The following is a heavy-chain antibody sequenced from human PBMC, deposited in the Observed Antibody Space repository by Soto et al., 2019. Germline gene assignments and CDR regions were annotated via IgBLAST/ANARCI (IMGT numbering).Heavy chain of an antibody. J-gene: IGHJ4*02. D-gene: IGHD3-9*01. CDR3: PKAPPGALRYFVLDY. CDR2: ISGSGGST. CDR1: GFTFSSYA. Sequence: EVQLLESGGGLVQPGGSLRLSCAASGFTFSSYAMSWVRQAPGKGLEWVSAISGSGGSTYYADSVKGRFTISRDNSKNTLYLQINSLRAEDTAVYYCPKAPPGALRYFVLDYWGQGTLVTVSS. V-gene: IGHV3-23*01.